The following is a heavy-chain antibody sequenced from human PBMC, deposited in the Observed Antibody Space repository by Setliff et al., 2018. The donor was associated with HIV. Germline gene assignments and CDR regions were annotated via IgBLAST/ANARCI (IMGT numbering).Heavy chain of an antibody. Sequence: SETLSLTCDVSRYSVNSNYYWGWIRQPPGKGLDSPGRVLEWIGHIFHTGSTYYNPSLKSRVSMSIDTSRNQFSLKLNSLTAADTAVYYCARVWLHFDYWVQGTLVTVSS. V-gene: IGHV4-38-2*01. J-gene: IGHJ4*02. D-gene: IGHD3-16*01. CDR2: IFHTGST. CDR3: ARVWLHFDY. CDR1: RYSVNSNYY.